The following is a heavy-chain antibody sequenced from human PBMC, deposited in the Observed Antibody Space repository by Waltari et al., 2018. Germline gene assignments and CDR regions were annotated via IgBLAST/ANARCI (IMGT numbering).Heavy chain of an antibody. CDR2: INHSGGS. V-gene: IGHV4-34*01. Sequence: QVQLQQWGAGLLKPSETLSLTCAVYGGSVSGYHWIWIRQSPGKGLEWIGEINHSGGSNYNPSLKSRVTISGDTSKNQLSLKLSSVTAADTAVYYCVRGRGVGRGVFAYWGQGTLVAVSS. D-gene: IGHD3-10*01. J-gene: IGHJ4*02. CDR3: VRGRGVGRGVFAY. CDR1: GGSVSGYH.